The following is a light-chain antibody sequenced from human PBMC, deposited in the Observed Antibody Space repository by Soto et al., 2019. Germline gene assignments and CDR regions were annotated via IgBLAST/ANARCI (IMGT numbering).Light chain of an antibody. CDR2: GYS. CDR3: QSSDSSLSGYV. CDR1: SSNIGAGSE. J-gene: IGLJ1*01. V-gene: IGLV1-40*01. Sequence: HSVLTQPPSVSGAPGQRVTISCTGSSSNIGAGSEVHWYQHLPGTAPKLLIFGYSNRHSGVPDRFSGSKSGTSASLAITGLQAEDEADYYCQSSDSSLSGYVFGTGTKVTVL.